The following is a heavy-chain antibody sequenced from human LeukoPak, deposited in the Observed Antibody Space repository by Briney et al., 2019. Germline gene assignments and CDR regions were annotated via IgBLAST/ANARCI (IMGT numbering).Heavy chain of an antibody. V-gene: IGHV1-8*01. D-gene: IGHD3-22*01. CDR1: GYTFTTYD. Sequence: ASVKVSCKASGYTFTTYDINWVRQATGQGLEWMGWMNPNTGNTGYAQKFQGRVTMTRTTSTTTAYMELSGLTSEDTAIYYCARGEHDYDSSTFYYGAFDIWGQGTMVTVSS. CDR2: MNPNTGNT. CDR3: ARGEHDYDSSTFYYGAFDI. J-gene: IGHJ3*02.